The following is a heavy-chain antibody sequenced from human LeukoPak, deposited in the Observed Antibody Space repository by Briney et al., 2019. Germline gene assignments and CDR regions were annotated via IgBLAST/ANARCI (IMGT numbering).Heavy chain of an antibody. CDR2: INPNSGGT. D-gene: IGHD4-17*01. V-gene: IGHV1-2*02. J-gene: IGHJ6*02. Sequence: ASVKVSCKASGYTFTGYYMHWVRQAPGQGLEWMGWINPNSGGTNYAQKFQGRVTMTRDTSISTAYMELSRLSSDDTAVYYCASPGATVTSHYYYGMDVWGQGTTVTVSS. CDR3: ASPGATVTSHYYYGMDV. CDR1: GYTFTGYY.